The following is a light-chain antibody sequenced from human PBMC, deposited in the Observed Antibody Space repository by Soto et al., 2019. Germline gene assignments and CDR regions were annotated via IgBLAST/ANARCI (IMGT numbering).Light chain of an antibody. Sequence: QYVLTQPPSASGYPGQSVTISCTGSSRDVGNYNYVSWYQQHPGNAPKVIMYDVSARPSGVPDRFSGTKSGNTASLTVSGLQAEDEADYFCSSYAGRNNWLFCGGTKLTVL. J-gene: IGLJ3*02. V-gene: IGLV2-8*01. CDR2: DVS. CDR3: SSYAGRNNWL. CDR1: SRDVGNYNY.